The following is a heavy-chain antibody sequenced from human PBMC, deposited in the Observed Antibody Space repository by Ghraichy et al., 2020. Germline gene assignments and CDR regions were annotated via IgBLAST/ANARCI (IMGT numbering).Heavy chain of an antibody. D-gene: IGHD4-17*01. J-gene: IGHJ4*02. CDR3: ARFSRGYGDPPYFDY. CDR2: IYSGGST. V-gene: IGHV3-66*02. Sequence: GGSLRLSCAASGFTVSSNYMSWVRQAPGKGLEWVSVIYSGGSTYYADSVKGRFTISRDNSKNTLYLQMNSLRAEDTAVYYCARFSRGYGDPPYFDYWGQGTLVTVSS. CDR1: GFTVSSNY.